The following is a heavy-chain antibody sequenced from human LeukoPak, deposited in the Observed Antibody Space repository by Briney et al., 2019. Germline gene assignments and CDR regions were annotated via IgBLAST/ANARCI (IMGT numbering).Heavy chain of an antibody. D-gene: IGHD3-10*01. V-gene: IGHV1-18*01. CDR1: GYTFSSYG. J-gene: IGHJ4*02. Sequence: EASVKVSCKASGYTFSSYGITWVRQAPGQGLEWMGWISGYNDNTNYAQKLQGRVTMTTDTSTSTAYMELRSLRSDDTAVYYCARDDVPYYYGSGSYDYWGQGTLVTVSS. CDR3: ARDDVPYYYGSGSYDY. CDR2: ISGYNDNT.